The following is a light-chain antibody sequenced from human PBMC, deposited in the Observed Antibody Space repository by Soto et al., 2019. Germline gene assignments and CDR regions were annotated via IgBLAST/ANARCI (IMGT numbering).Light chain of an antibody. Sequence: DIQMTQSPSTLSASVGDRVTITCRASQSISSWLAWYQQKPGKAPKLLIYKASSLESGVPSRFSGSGSGTEFTLTTSSLQPDDFAIYYCQQYNSYSPRTFGQGTKVDIK. V-gene: IGKV1-5*03. CDR3: QQYNSYSPRT. CDR2: KAS. J-gene: IGKJ1*01. CDR1: QSISSW.